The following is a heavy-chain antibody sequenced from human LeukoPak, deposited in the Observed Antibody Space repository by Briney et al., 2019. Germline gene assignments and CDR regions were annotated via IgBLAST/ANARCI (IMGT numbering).Heavy chain of an antibody. CDR2: INPSGGST. CDR1: GYTFTSYY. D-gene: IGHD6-13*01. CDR3: SSWYLDY. J-gene: IGHJ4*02. V-gene: IGHV1-46*01. Sequence: ASVKVSCKASGYTFTSYYMHWVRQAPGQGLEWMGIINPSGGSTSYAQKFQGRVTMTTDTSTSTAYMELRSLRSDDTAVYYCSSWYLDYWGQGTLVTVSS.